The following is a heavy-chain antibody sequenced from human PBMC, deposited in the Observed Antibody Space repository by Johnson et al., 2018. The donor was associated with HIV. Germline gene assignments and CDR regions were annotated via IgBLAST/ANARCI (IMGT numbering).Heavy chain of an antibody. J-gene: IGHJ3*02. D-gene: IGHD1-26*01. CDR3: ARDRRVGAMALDAFDI. CDR2: ISYDGSNK. Sequence: QVQLVESGGGVVQPGRSLRLSCAASGFTFSSYAMHWVRQAPGKGLAWVAVISYDGSNKYYADSVKGRFTISRDNSKNTLYLQMNSLRAEDTAVYYCARDRRVGAMALDAFDIWGQGTMVTVSS. CDR1: GFTFSSYA. V-gene: IGHV3-30*04.